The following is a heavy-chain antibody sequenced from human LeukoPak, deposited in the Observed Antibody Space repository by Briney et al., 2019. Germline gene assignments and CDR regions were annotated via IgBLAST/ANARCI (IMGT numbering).Heavy chain of an antibody. CDR1: GFPFSSYG. CDR3: ARGGQWLVNDAFDF. CDR2: ISYDGSEE. V-gene: IGHV3-30*03. Sequence: GGSLRLSCAASGFPFSSYGMHWVRQAPGEGLEWVAAISYDGSEEDYADSVKGRFIVSSDYSKNTLYLHMNSLRAEDTAVYYCARGGQWLVNDAFDFWGQGTTVIVSS. D-gene: IGHD6-19*01. J-gene: IGHJ3*01.